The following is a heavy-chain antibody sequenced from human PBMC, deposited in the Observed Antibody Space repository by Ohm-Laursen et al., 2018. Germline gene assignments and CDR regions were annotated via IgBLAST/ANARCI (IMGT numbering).Heavy chain of an antibody. J-gene: IGHJ4*02. D-gene: IGHD3-3*01. V-gene: IGHV3-9*01. CDR1: GFTFDDYA. Sequence: RSLRLSCSASGFTFDDYAMHWVRQAPGKGLEWVSGISWNSGSIGYADSVKGRFTISRDNAKNSLYLQMNSLRAEDTALYYCAKDITIFGVAISGYFDYWGQGTLVTVSS. CDR3: AKDITIFGVAISGYFDY. CDR2: ISWNSGSI.